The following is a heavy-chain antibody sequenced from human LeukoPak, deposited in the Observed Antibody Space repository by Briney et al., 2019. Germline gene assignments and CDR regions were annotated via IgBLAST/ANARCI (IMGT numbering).Heavy chain of an antibody. V-gene: IGHV4-39*07. CDR1: GGSISSSSYY. J-gene: IGHJ4*02. CDR2: IYYSGSA. CDR3: ARGVITFGGVIVRMIPPYYFDY. D-gene: IGHD3-16*02. Sequence: PSETLSLTCTVSGGSISSSSYYWGWIRQPPGKGLEWIGSIYYSGSAYYNPSLKSRVTISVDTSKNQFSLKLSSVTAADTAVYYCARGVITFGGVIVRMIPPYYFDYWGQGTLVTVSS.